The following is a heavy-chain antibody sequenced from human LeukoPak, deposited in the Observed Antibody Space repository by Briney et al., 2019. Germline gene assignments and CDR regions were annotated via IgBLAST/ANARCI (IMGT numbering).Heavy chain of an antibody. J-gene: IGHJ4*02. CDR2: IYYSGST. V-gene: IGHV4-31*03. CDR3: AREIQSYYFDY. CDR1: GGSISSGGYY. D-gene: IGHD5-18*01. Sequence: PSQTLSLTCTVSGGSISSGGYYWSWIRQHPGKGLEWIGYIYYSGSTYYNPSLKSRVTISVDTSKNQFSLKLSSVTAADTAVYHCAREIQSYYFDYWGQGTLVTVSS.